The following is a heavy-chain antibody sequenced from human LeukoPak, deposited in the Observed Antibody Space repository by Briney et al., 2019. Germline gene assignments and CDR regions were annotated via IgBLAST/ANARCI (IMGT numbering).Heavy chain of an antibody. V-gene: IGHV4-38-2*02. Sequence: SETLSLTCTVSGYSISNGYYWGWIRQPPGKGLEWIGSIYHSGSIYYNPSLKSRVTMSVDTSKNQFSLNLTSVTAADTAVYYCAREGKLTGYFGGLGFNYWGQGILVTVSS. D-gene: IGHD6-19*01. CDR3: AREGKLTGYFGGLGFNY. CDR1: GYSISNGYY. CDR2: IYHSGSI. J-gene: IGHJ4*02.